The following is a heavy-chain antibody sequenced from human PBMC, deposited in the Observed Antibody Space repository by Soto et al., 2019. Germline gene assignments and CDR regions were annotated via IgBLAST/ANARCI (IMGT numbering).Heavy chain of an antibody. J-gene: IGHJ5*02. CDR2: IYYTGST. D-gene: IGHD6-13*01. Sequence: QLQLQESGPGLVKPSETLSLTCTVSGGSISSSSHYWGWIRQPPGKGLEWIGSIYYTGSTYFHPSIKSRVSISVDTSKNQCCLRVSSVTAADTAVYYCARQKISSNWYFDWFDPWGQGTLVTVSS. CDR3: ARQKISSNWYFDWFDP. CDR1: GGSISSSSHY. V-gene: IGHV4-39*01.